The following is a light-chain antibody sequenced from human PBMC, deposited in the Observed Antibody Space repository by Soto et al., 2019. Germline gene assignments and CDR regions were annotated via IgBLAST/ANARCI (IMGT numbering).Light chain of an antibody. V-gene: IGKV1-39*01. CDR2: AAS. J-gene: IGKJ1*01. CDR3: QQRYSAPLT. CDR1: QSISSY. Sequence: DIQMTQSPSSLSAYVGDRVTITCRASQSISSYLNWYQQKPGKAPKLPSYAASSLQSGVPSRFRGSGSGTDFTLTINSLQPQDFATDDCQQRYSAPLTFGQGTKVEIK.